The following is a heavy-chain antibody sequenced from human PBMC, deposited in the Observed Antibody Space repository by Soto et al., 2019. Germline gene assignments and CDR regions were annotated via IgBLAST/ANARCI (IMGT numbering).Heavy chain of an antibody. CDR3: TTGSVEGV. CDR2: IKTKIEGETT. Sequence: QLVESGGGLVRPGGSLRLSCSASGFSISSAWMNWVRQAPGKGLEWVGRIKTKIEGETTHYAAPVNGRFTVSRGDSKNMLYLQMNSLKADDTALYYCTTGSVEGVWGQGTTVTVSS. CDR1: GFSISSAW. J-gene: IGHJ6*02. D-gene: IGHD2-15*01. V-gene: IGHV3-15*07.